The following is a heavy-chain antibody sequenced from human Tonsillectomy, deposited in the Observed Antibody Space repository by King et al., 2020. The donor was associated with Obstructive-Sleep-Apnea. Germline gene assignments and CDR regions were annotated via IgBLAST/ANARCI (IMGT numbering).Heavy chain of an antibody. CDR2: INPSGGST. D-gene: IGHD2-2*01. CDR3: AREWYCSSTSCYANYYYGMDV. J-gene: IGHJ6*02. V-gene: IGHV1-46*01. CDR1: GYTFTSYY. Sequence: VQLVESGAEVKKPGASVKVSCKASGYTFTSYYMHWVRQAPGQGLEWMGIINPSGGSTSYAQKFQGRVTMTRDTSTSTVYMELSSLRSEDTAGYYCAREWYCSSTSCYANYYYGMDVWGQGTTVTVSS.